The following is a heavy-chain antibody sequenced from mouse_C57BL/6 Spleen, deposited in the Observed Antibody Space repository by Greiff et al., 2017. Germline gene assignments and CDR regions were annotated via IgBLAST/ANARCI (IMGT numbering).Heavy chain of an antibody. CDR1: GYTFTSYG. J-gene: IGHJ2*01. Sequence: QVQLQQPGAELVKPGASVKLSCTASGYTFTSYGITWVKQTPGQGLEWIGDIYPGSGSTNYNEKFKSRVTLTVDTSSSTAYMQLTSLTSEDSAVYCCARQRYIDYWGQGTTLTVSS. CDR3: ARQRYIDY. CDR2: IYPGSGST. V-gene: IGHV1-55*01.